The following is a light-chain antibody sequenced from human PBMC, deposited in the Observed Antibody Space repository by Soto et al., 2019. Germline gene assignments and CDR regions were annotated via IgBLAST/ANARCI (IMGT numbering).Light chain of an antibody. Sequence: QSALTKPASVSGSPGQSITISCTGTSSDVGAYYSVSWYQHHPGKAPKLIIYGVTNRPSGVSNRFSGSKSGNTASLTISGLQAEDEADYHCSSYTSGSSHYVFGTGTKLTVL. CDR2: GVT. V-gene: IGLV2-14*01. J-gene: IGLJ1*01. CDR1: SSDVGAYYS. CDR3: SSYTSGSSHYV.